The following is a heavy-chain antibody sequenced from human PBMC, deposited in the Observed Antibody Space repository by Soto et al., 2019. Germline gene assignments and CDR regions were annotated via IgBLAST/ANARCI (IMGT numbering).Heavy chain of an antibody. D-gene: IGHD3-16*01. CDR1: GYSFTNND. V-gene: IGHV1-8*01. Sequence: ASVKVSCKASGYSFTNNDVTWVRQATGQGLEWMGWVNPGSGDTGYAQKFQGRVTMTRDISIATAYMKLSSLRSDDTAIYYCARMATFGSLNWFDPWGQGTLVTVSS. J-gene: IGHJ5*02. CDR3: ARMATFGSLNWFDP. CDR2: VNPGSGDT.